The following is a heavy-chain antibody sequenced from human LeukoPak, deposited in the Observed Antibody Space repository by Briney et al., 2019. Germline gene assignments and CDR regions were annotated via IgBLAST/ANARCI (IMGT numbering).Heavy chain of an antibody. CDR3: ARVGGHIAAADNPYYFDY. CDR2: INHSGST. D-gene: IGHD6-13*01. V-gene: IGHV4-34*01. J-gene: IGHJ4*02. CDR1: GGSFSGYY. Sequence: PSETLSLTCAVYGGSFSGYYWSWIRQPPGKGLEWIGEINHSGSTNYNPSLKSRVTISVDTSKNQFSLKLSSVTAADTAVYYCARVGGHIAAADNPYYFDYWGQGTLVTVSS.